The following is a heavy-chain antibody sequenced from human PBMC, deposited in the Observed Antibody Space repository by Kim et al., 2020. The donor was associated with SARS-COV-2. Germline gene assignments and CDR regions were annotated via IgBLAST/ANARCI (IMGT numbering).Heavy chain of an antibody. Sequence: GGSLRLSCTASGFTFSSYGMHWVRQAPGMGLEWVAIIWYNGINKYYADSVKGRFTISRDNSKNTLYLQMNSLRAEDTAMYYCARDRGSSNYFDYWGHGTLVTVSS. D-gene: IGHD1-26*01. V-gene: IGHV3-33*01. J-gene: IGHJ4*01. CDR1: GFTFSSYG. CDR2: IWYNGINK. CDR3: ARDRGSSNYFDY.